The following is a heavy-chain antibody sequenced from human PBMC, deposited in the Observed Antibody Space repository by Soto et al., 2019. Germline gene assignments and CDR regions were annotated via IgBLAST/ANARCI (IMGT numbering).Heavy chain of an antibody. CDR2: IIPIFGTA. CDR1: GGTFSSYA. J-gene: IGHJ4*02. Sequence: SVKVSCKASGGTFSSYAISWVRQAPGQGLEWMGGIIPIFGTANYAQKFQGRVTITADESTSTAYMELNSLRAEDTAVYYCAKVNSSSWYFFDYWGQGTLVTVSS. V-gene: IGHV1-69*13. D-gene: IGHD6-13*01. CDR3: AKVNSSSWYFFDY.